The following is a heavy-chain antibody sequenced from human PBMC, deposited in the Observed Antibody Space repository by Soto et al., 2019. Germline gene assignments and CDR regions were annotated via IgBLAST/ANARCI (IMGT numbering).Heavy chain of an antibody. CDR1: GGTFSKIA. V-gene: IGHV1-69*01. J-gene: IGHJ4*02. D-gene: IGHD1-26*01. Sequence: QVQLVQSGAEVKKPGASVKVSCEASGGTFSKIAISWVRQAPGQGLEWMGRIIPFSGTTDYTQKFQGRLTIIADESTSTAYMELTSLRSEDTAIYYWATLEATTLPFEYWGQGTLVIVSS. CDR3: ATLEATTLPFEY. CDR2: IIPFSGTT.